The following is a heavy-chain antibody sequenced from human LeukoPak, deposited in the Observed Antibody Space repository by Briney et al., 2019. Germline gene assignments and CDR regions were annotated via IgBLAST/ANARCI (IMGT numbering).Heavy chain of an antibody. J-gene: IGHJ5*02. Sequence: ASVKVSCKASGHTFSGYYLHWVRQAPGQGLEWMGWINPNSGGTNYAQKFQGRVTMSRDTSISTAYMELSRLRSGDTAVYYCAREVTAVAVNWFDPWGQGTLVTVSS. CDR2: INPNSGGT. D-gene: IGHD6-19*01. V-gene: IGHV1-2*02. CDR3: AREVTAVAVNWFDP. CDR1: GHTFSGYY.